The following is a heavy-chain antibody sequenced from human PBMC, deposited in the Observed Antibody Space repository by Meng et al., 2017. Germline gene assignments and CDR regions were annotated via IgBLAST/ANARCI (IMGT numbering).Heavy chain of an antibody. V-gene: IGHV7-4-1*02. D-gene: IGHD1-26*01. CDR1: GYTFTSYA. CDR3: ARGGAASSFDY. J-gene: IGHJ4*02. Sequence: HVHRMQLGYELKHPGSSGKVSCKASGYTFTSYAMNWVRQAPGQGLEWMGWINTNTGNPTYAQGFTGRFVFSLDTSVSTAYLQISSLKAEDTAVYYCARGGAASSFDYWGQGTLVTVSS. CDR2: INTNTGNP.